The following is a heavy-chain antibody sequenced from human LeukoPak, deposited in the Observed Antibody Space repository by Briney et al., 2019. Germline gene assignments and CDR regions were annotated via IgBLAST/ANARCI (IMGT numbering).Heavy chain of an antibody. CDR2: IYDSGST. D-gene: IGHD3-10*01. CDR1: GGSVSSDSYY. Sequence: SETLSLTCTVSGGSVSSDSYYWSWTRQPPGRGLEWIGWIYDSGSTNYNPSLKSRVTISKDTSKNQFSLKLSSVTAADTAVYYCARGRGLWGQGTLVTVSS. J-gene: IGHJ4*02. V-gene: IGHV4-61*01. CDR3: ARGRGL.